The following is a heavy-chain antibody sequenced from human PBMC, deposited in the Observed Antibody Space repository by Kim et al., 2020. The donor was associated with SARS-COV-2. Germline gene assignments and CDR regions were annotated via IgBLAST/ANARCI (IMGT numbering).Heavy chain of an antibody. CDR1: GFTFTGYC. J-gene: IGHJ4*02. CDR2: INCDGCTT. Sequence: GGSLRLSCAASGFTFTGYCMHWVRQAPGKGLVWVSRINCDGCTTYFADSVKGRFTISRDNSKNTVYLQMNSLRAEDTAAYYCATRRAAAGRYCFVYWGQG. V-gene: IGHV3-74*01. D-gene: IGHD6-13*01. CDR3: ATRRAAAGRYCFVY.